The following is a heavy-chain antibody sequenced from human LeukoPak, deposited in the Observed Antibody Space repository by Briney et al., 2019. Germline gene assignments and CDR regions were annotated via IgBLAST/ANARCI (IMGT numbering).Heavy chain of an antibody. CDR1: GGSISSYY. CDR3: ARTPRYFDWSSGAWFDP. Sequence: SETLSLTCTVSGGSISSYYWSWIRQPPGKGLEWIGYIYYSGSTSYNPSLKSRVTISVDTSKNQFSLKLSSVTAADTAVYYCARTPRYFDWSSGAWFDPWGQGTLVTVSS. D-gene: IGHD3-9*01. J-gene: IGHJ5*02. V-gene: IGHV4-59*01. CDR2: IYYSGST.